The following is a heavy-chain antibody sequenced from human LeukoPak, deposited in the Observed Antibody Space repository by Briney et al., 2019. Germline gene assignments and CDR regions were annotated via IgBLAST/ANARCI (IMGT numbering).Heavy chain of an antibody. D-gene: IGHD3-22*01. CDR1: VFTFSNHA. V-gene: IGHV3-23*01. Sequence: PGGSLRLSCAASVFTFSNHAMSWVRQAPGKGLQWVSAISGGGVAIYYADSVKGRFTISRDNSKNTLYLQMNSLRAEDLGVYYCAKDGFDYYDSSGYYYFNYWGQGTLVTVSS. J-gene: IGHJ4*02. CDR3: AKDGFDYYDSSGYYYFNY. CDR2: ISGGGVAI.